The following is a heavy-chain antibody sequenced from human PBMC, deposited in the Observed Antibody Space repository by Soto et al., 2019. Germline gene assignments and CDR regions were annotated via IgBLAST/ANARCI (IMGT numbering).Heavy chain of an antibody. V-gene: IGHV1-69*06. CDR3: ARGIAESGNDY. J-gene: IGHJ4*02. Sequence: QVQLVQSGAEVEKPGSSVKGSCKASGGTFSSYAISWVRQPPVQRLEWMGGIIPIFGTANYAQKFQGRVTITANKTTSTAYIELSSLRSEDKSVYYGARGIAESGNDYWVQGTLVTVFS. CDR2: IIPIFGTA. CDR1: GGTFSSYA. D-gene: IGHD6-13*01.